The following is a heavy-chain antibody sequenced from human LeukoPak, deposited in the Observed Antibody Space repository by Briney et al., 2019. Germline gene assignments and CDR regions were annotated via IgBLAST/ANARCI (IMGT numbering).Heavy chain of an antibody. J-gene: IGHJ4*02. CDR1: GGSISTHY. CDR2: ISTTGST. D-gene: IGHD5-24*01. CDR3: AREVEMATQFDY. V-gene: IGHV4-4*07. Sequence: RPSETLSLTCTVSGGSISTHYWSWIRQPAGKGLEWIGRISTTGSTNYNPSLKSRVTMPIDTSKNQFSLKLSSVTAADTAVYYCAREVEMATQFDYWGQGTLVTVSS.